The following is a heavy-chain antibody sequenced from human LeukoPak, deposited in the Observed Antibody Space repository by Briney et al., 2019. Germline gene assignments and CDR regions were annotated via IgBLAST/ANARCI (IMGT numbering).Heavy chain of an antibody. CDR3: SKDVVTAAI. D-gene: IGHD4-23*01. V-gene: IGHV3-23*01. CDR1: GFTFSSYA. CDR2: LRGSGHST. J-gene: IGHJ4*02. Sequence: GRSLRLSCAASGFTFSSYAMSWVRQAPGKGLEWVSALRGSGHSTYYADSVKGRFTISRDNSKNTLYLQMNSLRGEDTAVYYCSKDVVTAAIWGQGTLVTVSS.